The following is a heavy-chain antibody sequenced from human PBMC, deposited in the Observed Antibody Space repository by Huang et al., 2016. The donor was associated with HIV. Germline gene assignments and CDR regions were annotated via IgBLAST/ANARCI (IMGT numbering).Heavy chain of an antibody. CDR3: ARVRGYSGSYYGMDV. D-gene: IGHD1-26*01. V-gene: IGHV1-69*01. CDR2: IIPVFGTQ. Sequence: QVQLVQSGAEVKKPGSSVKVSCKASGGTFSNHGFSWVRQAPGQGLECIGGIIPVFGTQDYTPKVQGRVTITADESTSTVYMELSSLTPDDTAEYYCARVRGYSGSYYGMDVWGQGTTVTVSS. J-gene: IGHJ6*02. CDR1: GGTFSNHG.